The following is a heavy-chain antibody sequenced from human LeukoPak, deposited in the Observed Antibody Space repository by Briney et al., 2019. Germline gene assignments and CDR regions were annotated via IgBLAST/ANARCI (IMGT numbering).Heavy chain of an antibody. CDR2: ISTDGSRT. V-gene: IGHV3-74*01. J-gene: IGHJ3*02. CDR1: GFTFSSYA. Sequence: GGSLRLSCAASGFTFSSYAMSWVRQAPGKGLVWVSRISTDGSRTTYADSVKGRFTISRDNAKNTLYLQMNSLRAEDTAVYYCARESYCSGGSCYSGRAFDIWGQGTMVTVSS. CDR3: ARESYCSGGSCYSGRAFDI. D-gene: IGHD2-15*01.